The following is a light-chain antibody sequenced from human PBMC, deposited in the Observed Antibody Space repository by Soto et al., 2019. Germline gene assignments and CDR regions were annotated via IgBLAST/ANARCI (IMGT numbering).Light chain of an antibody. V-gene: IGKV3-15*01. CDR2: GAS. Sequence: EIILTQSPASLSVSPGERATLSSRASQSVNNNLAWYQQKRGQAPRLLIYGASTRATGIPGRFRGSGSGTEFTLTITSLQSEDFAVYFCQQYNNWPPDTFGQGTKLEIK. CDR3: QQYNNWPPDT. CDR1: QSVNNN. J-gene: IGKJ2*01.